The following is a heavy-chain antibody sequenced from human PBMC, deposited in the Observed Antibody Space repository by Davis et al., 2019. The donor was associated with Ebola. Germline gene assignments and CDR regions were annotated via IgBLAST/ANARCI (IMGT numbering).Heavy chain of an antibody. CDR2: IYHSGST. Sequence: SETLSLTCTVSGGSISSYYWSWIRQPPGKGLEWIGEIYHSGSTNYNPSLKSRVTISVDKSKNQFSLKLSSVTAADTAVYYCARGGYSYGRFDYWGQGTLVTVSS. D-gene: IGHD5-18*01. CDR3: ARGGYSYGRFDY. V-gene: IGHV4-59*12. J-gene: IGHJ4*02. CDR1: GGSISSYY.